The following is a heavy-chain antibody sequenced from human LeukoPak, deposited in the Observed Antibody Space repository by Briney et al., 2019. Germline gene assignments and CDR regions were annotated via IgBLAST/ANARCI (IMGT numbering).Heavy chain of an antibody. J-gene: IGHJ3*02. CDR1: GFTFSSYA. CDR3: ARWRYTSSRDAFDI. D-gene: IGHD6-13*01. CDR2: IWYDGSNT. Sequence: GRSLRLSCAGSGFTFSSYAMHWVRQAPGKGLEWVAVIWYDGSNTYYADSVKGRFTISRDNSKNTLYLQMNSLRPEDTAIYYCARWRYTSSRDAFDIWGQETMVTVSS. V-gene: IGHV3-33*01.